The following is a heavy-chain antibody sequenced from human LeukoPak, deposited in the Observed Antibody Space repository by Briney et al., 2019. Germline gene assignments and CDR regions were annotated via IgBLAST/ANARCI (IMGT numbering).Heavy chain of an antibody. V-gene: IGHV4-34*01. CDR2: INHSGST. CDR3: ARGRDSSGWLMYDYYYGMDV. D-gene: IGHD6-19*01. Sequence: PSQTLSLTCDFYGGTSSGYYRSWIRQPPGTMLEWIGEINHSGSTNYNPSLKSRVTISVDTSKNQFSLKLSSVTAADTAVYYCARGRDSSGWLMYDYYYGMDVWGQGTTVTVSS. CDR1: GGTSSGYY. J-gene: IGHJ6*01.